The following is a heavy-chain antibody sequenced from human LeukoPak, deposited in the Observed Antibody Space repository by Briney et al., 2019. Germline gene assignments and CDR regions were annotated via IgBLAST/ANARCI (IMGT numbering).Heavy chain of an antibody. CDR1: GGSISSGGYS. CDR2: IYHSGST. Sequence: SETLSLTCAVSGGSISSGGYSWSWIRQPPGKGLEWIGYIYHSGSTYYNPSLKSRVTISVDTSKNQFSLKLSSVTAADTAVYYCARDPYDSSSGDAFDIWGQGTMVTVSS. D-gene: IGHD3-22*01. CDR3: ARDPYDSSSGDAFDI. V-gene: IGHV4-30-2*05. J-gene: IGHJ3*02.